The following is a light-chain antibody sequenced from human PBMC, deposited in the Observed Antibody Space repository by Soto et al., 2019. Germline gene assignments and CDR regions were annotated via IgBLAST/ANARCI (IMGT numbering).Light chain of an antibody. CDR1: TSNIGSNY. J-gene: IGLJ3*02. CDR2: RND. CDR3: AAWDDRLRGVV. Sequence: QSVLTQPPSASGTPGQRVAISCSGSTSNIGSNYVYWYQQLPGTAPKLLIYRNDQRPSAVPDRFSGSKSGTSASLAISGLRFEDGADYYCAAWDDRLRGVVFGGGTKRSVL. V-gene: IGLV1-47*01.